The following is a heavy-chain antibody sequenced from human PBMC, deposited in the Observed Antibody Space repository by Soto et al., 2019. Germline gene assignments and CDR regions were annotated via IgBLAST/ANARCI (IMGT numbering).Heavy chain of an antibody. CDR1: GGSISIYN. Sequence: XGTLYRRCSNFGGSISIYNWTWIRQPPGKGLEWIGYIYFTGSTKSNASLRSRVTISLDTSKSQFSLKLRSVTAADTAVYYCARGGYSYGAGLNSWGQGTLVTVSS. CDR2: IYFTGST. V-gene: IGHV4-59*07. CDR3: ARGGYSYGAGLNS. J-gene: IGHJ4*02. D-gene: IGHD5-18*01.